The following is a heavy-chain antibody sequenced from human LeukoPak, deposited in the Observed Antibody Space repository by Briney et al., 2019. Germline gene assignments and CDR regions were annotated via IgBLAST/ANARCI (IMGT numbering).Heavy chain of an antibody. V-gene: IGHV3-7*01. Sequence: PGGSLRLSCAASGSTFSSYWMSWVRQAPGRGLEWVANIKQDGSEKYYVDSVKGRFTISRDNAKKSLYLQINSLRAEDTAVYYCARDRTTIFGVVLDYWGQGTLVTVSS. CDR3: ARDRTTIFGVVLDY. CDR1: GSTFSSYW. CDR2: IKQDGSEK. D-gene: IGHD3-3*01. J-gene: IGHJ4*02.